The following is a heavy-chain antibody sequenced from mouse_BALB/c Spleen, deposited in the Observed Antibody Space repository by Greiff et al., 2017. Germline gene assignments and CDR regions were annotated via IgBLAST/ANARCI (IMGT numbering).Heavy chain of an antibody. J-gene: IGHJ4*01. CDR3: ARGSYRAMDY. Sequence: VQLQQPGAELVKPGASVKLSCKASGYTFTSYWMHWVKQRPGQGLEWIGEINPSNGRTNYNEKFKSKATLTVDKSSSTAYMQLSSLTSEDSAVYYCARGSYRAMDYWGQGTSVTVSS. D-gene: IGHD1-1*02. V-gene: IGHV1S81*02. CDR2: INPSNGRT. CDR1: GYTFTSYW.